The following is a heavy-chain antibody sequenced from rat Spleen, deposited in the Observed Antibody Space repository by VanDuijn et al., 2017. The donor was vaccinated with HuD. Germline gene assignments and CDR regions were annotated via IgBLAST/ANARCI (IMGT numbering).Heavy chain of an antibody. J-gene: IGHJ2*01. D-gene: IGHD4-3*01. CDR3: TREGSGYFDY. V-gene: IGHV2S63*01. CDR1: GFSLTDYS. CDR2: MWSGGTT. Sequence: EVQLKESGPGLVQPSQTLSLTCTVSGFSLTDYSVHWVRQPPGKGLEWMGIMWSGGTTAYNSGLKSRLSISRDTSQSQVFLKMNSLQTEDTAIYYCTREGSGYFDYWGQGVMVTVSS.